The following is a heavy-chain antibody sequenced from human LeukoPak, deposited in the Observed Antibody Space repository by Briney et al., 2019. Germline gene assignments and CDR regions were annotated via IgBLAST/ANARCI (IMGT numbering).Heavy chain of an antibody. Sequence: GGSLRLSCAASGFTFSSYSMSWVRQAPGKGLEWVSSISSSSSYIYYADSVKGRFTISRDNAKNSLYLQMNSLRAEDTAVYYRARHKSIFGVVIDVFDIWGQGTTVTVSS. CDR3: ARHKSIFGVVIDVFDI. CDR2: ISSSSSYI. CDR1: GFTFSSYS. V-gene: IGHV3-21*01. J-gene: IGHJ3*02. D-gene: IGHD3-3*01.